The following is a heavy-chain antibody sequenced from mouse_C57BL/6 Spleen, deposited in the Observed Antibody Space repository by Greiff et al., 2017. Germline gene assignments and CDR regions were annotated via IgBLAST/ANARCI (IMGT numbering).Heavy chain of an antibody. CDR1: GYAFSSSW. Sequence: LVEPGASVKISCKASGYAFSSSWMNWVKQRPGKGLEWIGRIYPGDGDTNYNGKFKGKATLTADKSSSTAYMQLSSLTSEDSAVYFCALNWDRGMDYWGQGTSVTVSS. V-gene: IGHV1-82*01. D-gene: IGHD4-1*01. J-gene: IGHJ4*01. CDR3: ALNWDRGMDY. CDR2: IYPGDGDT.